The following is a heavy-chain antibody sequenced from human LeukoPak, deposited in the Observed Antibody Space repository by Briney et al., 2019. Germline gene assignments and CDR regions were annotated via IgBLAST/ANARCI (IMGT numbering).Heavy chain of an antibody. D-gene: IGHD3-9*01. J-gene: IGHJ4*02. Sequence: GASVKVSCKASGYTFTSYGISWVRQAPGQGLEWMGWISAYNGNTNYAQKLQGSVTMTTDTSTSTAYMELRSLRSDDTAVYYCARDSLSYYDILTGTNLRSSYWGQGTLVTVSS. CDR1: GYTFTSYG. V-gene: IGHV1-18*01. CDR3: ARDSLSYYDILTGTNLRSSY. CDR2: ISAYNGNT.